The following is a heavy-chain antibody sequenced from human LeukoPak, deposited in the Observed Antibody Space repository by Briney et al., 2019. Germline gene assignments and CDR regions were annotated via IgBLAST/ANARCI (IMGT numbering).Heavy chain of an antibody. CDR2: IKQDGSEK. CDR3: ARCGNRGGSYSY. CDR1: GFTFSSYW. D-gene: IGHD1-26*01. V-gene: IGHV3-7*01. Sequence: GGSLRLSCAASGFTFSSYWVSWVRQAPGKGLEWVANIKQDGSEKYYVDSVKGRFTISRDNAKNSLYLQMNSLRAEDTAVYYCARCGNRGGSYSYWGQGTLVTVSS. J-gene: IGHJ4*02.